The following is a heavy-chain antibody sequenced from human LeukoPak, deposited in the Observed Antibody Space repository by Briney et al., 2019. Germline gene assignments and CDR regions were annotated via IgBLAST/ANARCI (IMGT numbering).Heavy chain of an antibody. D-gene: IGHD3-10*01. CDR1: GFSFSSYE. V-gene: IGHV3-48*03. J-gene: IGHJ3*01. CDR3: AKGGSGSYSLDAFDV. CDR2: ISRSGSTK. Sequence: GGSLRLSCAASGFSFSSYEMNWVRHAPGKGLEWVSSISRSGSTKYYADSVKGRFTISRDNAKNSLFLQMSSLRAEDTALYYCAKGGSGSYSLDAFDVWGQGTMVTVSS.